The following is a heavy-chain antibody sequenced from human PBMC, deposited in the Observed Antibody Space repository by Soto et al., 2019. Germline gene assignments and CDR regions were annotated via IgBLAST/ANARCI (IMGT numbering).Heavy chain of an antibody. V-gene: IGHV4-38-2*02. D-gene: IGHD6-13*01. CDR2: IYHTGSA. CDR1: GDSIGSTYY. CDR3: ARVPNSRSWYYFDL. Sequence: SATLSLTCSVSGDSIGSTYYWGWIRQPPGKGLEWIASIYHTGSAYHNPSLKKRVTISLDTSSNQFSLKLSSVTAADTAVYYCARVPNSRSWYYFDLWGQGTLVTV. J-gene: IGHJ5*02.